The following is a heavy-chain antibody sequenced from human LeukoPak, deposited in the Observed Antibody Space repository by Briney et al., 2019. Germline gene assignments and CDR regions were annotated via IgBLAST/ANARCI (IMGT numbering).Heavy chain of an antibody. CDR2: IKPDGSEK. Sequence: GGSLRLSCAASGFIFRSYWMSWVRQAPGKGLEWVANIKPDGSEKNSVDFVKGRFTISRDNANNSLYLQMNSLRTEDTTVYFCARDYYGSGSYSNSNYYYGMDVWGQGTTVTVSS. V-gene: IGHV3-7*01. J-gene: IGHJ6*02. D-gene: IGHD3-10*01. CDR1: GFIFRSYW. CDR3: ARDYYGSGSYSNSNYYYGMDV.